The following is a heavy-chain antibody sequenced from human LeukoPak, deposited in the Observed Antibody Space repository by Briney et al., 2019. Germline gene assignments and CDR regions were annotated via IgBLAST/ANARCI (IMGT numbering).Heavy chain of an antibody. Sequence: GGSLRLSCAASGFTFSSYAMHWVRQAPGKGLEWVAVISYDGSNKYYADSVKGRFTISRDNSKNTLYLQMNSLRAEDTAVYYCAREACPYRLCYYDSSGYSLNYYFDYWGQGTLVTVSS. J-gene: IGHJ4*02. CDR1: GFTFSSYA. D-gene: IGHD3-22*01. CDR3: AREACPYRLCYYDSSGYSLNYYFDY. V-gene: IGHV3-30-3*01. CDR2: ISYDGSNK.